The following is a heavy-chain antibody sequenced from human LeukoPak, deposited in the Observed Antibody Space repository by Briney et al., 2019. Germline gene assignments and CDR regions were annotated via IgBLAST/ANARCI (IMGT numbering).Heavy chain of an antibody. V-gene: IGHV3-23*01. CDR1: GFMFSSYA. Sequence: GFLRLSCAASGFMFSSYAMNWVRQGPGKGLEWVSSISSMGGSTYYVGSVKGRFTISRDNSKNTLFLQMNSLRAEDTAIYYCAKDGDRDYFDSSGYSYPPYFDYWGQGTLVAVSS. CDR3: AKDGDRDYFDSSGYSYPPYFDY. CDR2: ISSMGGST. J-gene: IGHJ4*02. D-gene: IGHD3-22*01.